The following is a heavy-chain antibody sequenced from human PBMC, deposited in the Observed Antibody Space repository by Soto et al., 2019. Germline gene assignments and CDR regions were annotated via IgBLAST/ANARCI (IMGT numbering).Heavy chain of an antibody. J-gene: IGHJ4*02. CDR3: ARDKITGLFDY. CDR2: INHSGST. Sequence: PSETLSLTCAVYGGSFSGYYWTWIRQPPGTGREWIGEINHSGSTNYNPSLKSRATISVDTSKNQFSLKLTSVTAADTAVYHCARDKITGLFDYWGQGTLVTVSS. CDR1: GGSFSGYY. V-gene: IGHV4-34*01. D-gene: IGHD2-8*02.